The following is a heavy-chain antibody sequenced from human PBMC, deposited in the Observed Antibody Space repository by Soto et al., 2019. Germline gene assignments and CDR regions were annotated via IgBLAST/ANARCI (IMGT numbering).Heavy chain of an antibody. CDR1: GYMFSNYA. V-gene: IGHV1-18*01. Sequence: QVQLVQSGGEVKRPGASVKVSCKASGYMFSNYAISWVRQTPGQGLEWMGWINVYNGNTKYAQKFQXXVTMATDTSTSTAYLDLRSLRSDDTAVYFCARDLSSGWFDYWGQGTLVIVSS. CDR2: INVYNGNT. D-gene: IGHD6-19*01. J-gene: IGHJ4*02. CDR3: ARDLSSGWFDY.